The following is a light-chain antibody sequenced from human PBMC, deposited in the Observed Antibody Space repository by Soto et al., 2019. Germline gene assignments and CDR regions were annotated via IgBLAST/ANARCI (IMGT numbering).Light chain of an antibody. CDR2: GAS. CDR1: QSVSSN. V-gene: IGKV3-15*01. J-gene: IGKJ4*01. Sequence: EIVMTQSPATLSVSPGERATFSCRASQSVSSNLAWYQEKPGQAPRLLIYGASTRATGIPARISGSGSGTEFTLTISSLQSEDFAVYYCQQYDSWPLTFGGGTKVEIK. CDR3: QQYDSWPLT.